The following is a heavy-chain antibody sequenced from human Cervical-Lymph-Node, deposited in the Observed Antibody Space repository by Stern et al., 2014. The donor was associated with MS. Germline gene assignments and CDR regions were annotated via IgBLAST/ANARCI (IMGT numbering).Heavy chain of an antibody. D-gene: IGHD3-10*01. CDR1: GFNFSSYA. CDR3: ARDLVWFGELDWGAMDV. J-gene: IGHJ6*02. CDR2: ISYDGSKA. Sequence: DQLVESGGGVVQPGRALRLSCAATGFNFSSYAMQWVRQAPGKGLEWLAVISYDGSKAYYTESVKGRFTVSRDNSKNTLFLQVSSLRPEDTAEYYCARDLVWFGELDWGAMDVWGHGTTVIVSS. V-gene: IGHV3-30-3*01.